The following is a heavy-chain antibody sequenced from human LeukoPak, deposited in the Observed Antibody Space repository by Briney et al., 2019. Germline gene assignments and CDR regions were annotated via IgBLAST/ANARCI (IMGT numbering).Heavy chain of an antibody. CDR2: IYPGDSDT. V-gene: IGHV5-51*01. CDR3: ARPSHHYGDQEVRAFDI. D-gene: IGHD4-17*01. CDR1: GYSFTSYW. Sequence: GESLKISCKGSGYSFTSYWIGWVRQMPGKVLEWMGIIYPGDSDTRYSPSFQGQVTISADKSISTAYLQWSSLKASDTAMYYCARPSHHYGDQEVRAFDIWGQGTMVTVSS. J-gene: IGHJ3*02.